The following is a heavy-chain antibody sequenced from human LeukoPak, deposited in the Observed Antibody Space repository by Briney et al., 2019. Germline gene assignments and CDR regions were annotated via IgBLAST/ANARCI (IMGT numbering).Heavy chain of an antibody. CDR2: ISGSGGST. CDR3: AKDPARSSSPRAFDY. Sequence: PGGSLRLSCAASGFTFSSYAMSWVRQAPGKGLEWVSAISGSGGSTCYADSVKGRFTISRDNSMNTLYLQMNSLRAEDTAVYYCAKDPARSSSPRAFDYWGQGTLVTVSS. V-gene: IGHV3-23*01. CDR1: GFTFSSYA. J-gene: IGHJ4*02. D-gene: IGHD6-13*01.